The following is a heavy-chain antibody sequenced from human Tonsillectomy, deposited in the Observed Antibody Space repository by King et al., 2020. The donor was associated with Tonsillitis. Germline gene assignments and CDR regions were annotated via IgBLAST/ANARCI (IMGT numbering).Heavy chain of an antibody. V-gene: IGHV3-30-3*01. CDR1: GFTFSNFG. CDR2: ISYYGSNK. Sequence: VQLVESGGGVVQPGRSLRLSCAASGFTFSNFGMHWVRQAPGKGLEWVAVISYYGSNKYYTDSVKGRFTISRDNSNNTLYLQMNSLRAEDTAVYYCARDDYYDSSGFDYWGQGTLVTVSS. CDR3: ARDDYYDSSGFDY. D-gene: IGHD3-22*01. J-gene: IGHJ4*02.